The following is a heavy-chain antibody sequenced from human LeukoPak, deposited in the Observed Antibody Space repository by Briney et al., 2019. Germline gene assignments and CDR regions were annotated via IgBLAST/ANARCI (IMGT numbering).Heavy chain of an antibody. V-gene: IGHV4-59*01. CDR3: ARGSSSDY. Sequence: SETLSLTCTVSGGSISRYYWSWIRQPPGKGLEWIGYIYYSGSTNYNPSLKSRVTISVDTSKNQFSLKLSSVTAADTAMYYCARGSSSDYWGQGTLVTVSS. D-gene: IGHD6-6*01. J-gene: IGHJ4*02. CDR2: IYYSGST. CDR1: GGSISRYY.